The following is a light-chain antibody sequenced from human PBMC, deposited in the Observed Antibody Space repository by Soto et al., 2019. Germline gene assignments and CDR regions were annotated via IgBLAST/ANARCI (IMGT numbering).Light chain of an antibody. Sequence: DAVLTQSPLSLPVTLGQPASISCRSSQSLVYSDGNTYLAWFHQRPGQSPRRLIYKVSNRESGVPDRLSGSGSVTDFTLKISRVEAEDVGVYYCMQGSRWPPWTFGQGTNVELK. CDR1: QSLVYSDGNTY. CDR3: MQGSRWPPWT. J-gene: IGKJ1*01. CDR2: KVS. V-gene: IGKV2-30*01.